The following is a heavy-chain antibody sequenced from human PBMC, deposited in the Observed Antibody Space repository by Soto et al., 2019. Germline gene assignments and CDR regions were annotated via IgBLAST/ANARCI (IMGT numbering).Heavy chain of an antibody. CDR2: IYHSGRT. D-gene: IGHD2-21*01. J-gene: IGHJ4*02. Sequence: QVQLQESGPGLMKPSGTLSLTCAVSGGSISTNWWSWVRQPPGKGLEWIGEIYHSGRTNYNPSIKNRTTVSVDTYQNRLTLNLNSGTAADTAVYSYARHIAVSVTRGFDFWGQGTLVTVSP. CDR1: GGSISTNW. V-gene: IGHV4-4*02. CDR3: ARHIAVSVTRGFDF.